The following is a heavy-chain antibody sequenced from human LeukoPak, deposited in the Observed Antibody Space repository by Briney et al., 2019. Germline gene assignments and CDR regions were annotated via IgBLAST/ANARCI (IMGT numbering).Heavy chain of an antibody. CDR2: IYTSGNT. J-gene: IGHJ3*02. CDR3: ARDRAGDSFDI. V-gene: IGHV4-61*02. Sequence: PSETLSLTCTVSGDPISSGNYYWTWIRQPAGKGLEWIGRIYTSGNTNYNPSLKSQVTISMDTSKNQFSLNLNSVTAADPGVYYCARDRAGDSFDIWGQGTMVTVSS. D-gene: IGHD7-27*01. CDR1: GDPISSGNYY.